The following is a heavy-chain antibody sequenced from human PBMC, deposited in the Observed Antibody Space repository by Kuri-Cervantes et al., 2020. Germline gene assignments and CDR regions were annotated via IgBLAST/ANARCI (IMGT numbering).Heavy chain of an antibody. Sequence: ASVKVSCKASGYTFTSYAMHWVRQAPGQRLEWMGWINAGNGNTKYSQKFQGRVTITRDTSASTAYMELSSLRSEDTAVYYCAKDPNNNRGWWYYYDSSGYSRPDAFDIWGQGTMVTVSS. CDR2: INAGNGNT. V-gene: IGHV1-3*01. CDR3: AKDPNNNRGWWYYYDSSGYSRPDAFDI. D-gene: IGHD3-22*01. J-gene: IGHJ3*02. CDR1: GYTFTSYA.